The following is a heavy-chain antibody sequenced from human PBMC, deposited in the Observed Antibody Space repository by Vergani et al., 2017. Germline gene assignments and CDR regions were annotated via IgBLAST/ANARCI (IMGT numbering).Heavy chain of an antibody. J-gene: IGHJ6*03. Sequence: QVQLVQSGAEVKKPGASVKVSCKASGYTFTGYYMHWVRQAPGQGLEWMGWINPNSGGTNYALKFQGRVTMTRDTSISTAYMELSRLRSDDTAVYYCARDGSQLVRADYYYYYYMDVWGKGTTVTVSS. CDR2: INPNSGGT. V-gene: IGHV1-2*02. D-gene: IGHD6-6*01. CDR1: GYTFTGYY. CDR3: ARDGSQLVRADYYYYYYMDV.